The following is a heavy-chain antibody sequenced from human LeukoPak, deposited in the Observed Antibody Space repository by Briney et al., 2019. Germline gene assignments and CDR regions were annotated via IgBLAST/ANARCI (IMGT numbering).Heavy chain of an antibody. CDR3: ARHPPGDYGDYYYFDY. CDR1: GYSFSNYW. Sequence: GESLKISCKGSGYSFSNYWIGWVRQMPGKGLELMGSIYPGDSDTRYRPSFQGQVTISADKSISTAYLQWSSLKASDTAMYYCARHPPGDYGDYYYFDYWGQGTLVTVSS. CDR2: IYPGDSDT. D-gene: IGHD4-17*01. J-gene: IGHJ4*02. V-gene: IGHV5-51*01.